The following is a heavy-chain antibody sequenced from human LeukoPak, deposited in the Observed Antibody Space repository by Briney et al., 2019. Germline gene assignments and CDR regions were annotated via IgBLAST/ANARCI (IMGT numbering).Heavy chain of an antibody. CDR3: ARIGGNWFDP. D-gene: IGHD1-26*01. CDR2: IDWDDDT. J-gene: IGHJ5*02. Sequence: SGPALVKPTQTLTLTCTFFGFSLRTSGMCVSWTRQPPGKALEWLARIDWDDDTYYSTSLKTTLTISKDTSKNQVVLTMTDMDPVDTAMYYCARIGGNWFDPWGQGTPVTVSS. V-gene: IGHV2-70*11. CDR1: GFSLRTSGMC.